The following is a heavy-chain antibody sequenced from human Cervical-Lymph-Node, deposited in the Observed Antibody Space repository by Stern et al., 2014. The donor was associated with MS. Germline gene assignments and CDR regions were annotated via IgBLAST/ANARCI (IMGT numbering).Heavy chain of an antibody. CDR1: GCSITSHY. V-gene: IGHV4-59*11. Sequence: QVQLQESGPGLVKPAETLSLTCTISGCSITSHYWSWIRQPPGQGLEYIGYVYNTGTTNYTPSLNVRVAIEVNTSKNQFFLKLSSVTAADTAVYFCARDEGGSYDHWGQGTLVTVSS. CDR3: ARDEGGSYDH. D-gene: IGHD1-26*01. CDR2: VYNTGTT. J-gene: IGHJ4*02.